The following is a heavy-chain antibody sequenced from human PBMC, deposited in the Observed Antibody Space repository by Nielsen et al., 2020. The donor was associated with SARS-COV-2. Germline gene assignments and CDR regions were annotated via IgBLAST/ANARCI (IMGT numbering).Heavy chain of an antibody. CDR3: ARDNPFTVWFGELTGRNAMDV. D-gene: IGHD3-10*01. V-gene: IGHV3-21*01. CDR1: GFTFSSYS. CDR2: ISSSSSYI. J-gene: IGHJ6*02. Sequence: GGSLRLSCAASGFTFSSYSMNWVRQAPGKGLEWVSSISSSSSYIYYADSVKGRFTISRDNAKNSLYLQMNRLRAEDTAVYYCARDNPFTVWFGELTGRNAMDVWGQGTTVTVSS.